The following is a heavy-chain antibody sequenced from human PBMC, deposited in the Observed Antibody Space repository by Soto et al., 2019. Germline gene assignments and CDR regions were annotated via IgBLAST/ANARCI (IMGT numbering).Heavy chain of an antibody. CDR2: IYYSGST. Sequence: QVQLQESGPGLVKPSETLSLTCTVSGASISSYYWSWIRQPPGKGLEWIGYIYYSGSTNYNPSLKSRVTISVDTSKNQFSRRLSSVTAADTAVYHCARQMFIGGMDVWGQGTTVTVSS. V-gene: IGHV4-59*08. CDR3: ARQMFIGGMDV. D-gene: IGHD2-15*01. CDR1: GASISSYY. J-gene: IGHJ6*02.